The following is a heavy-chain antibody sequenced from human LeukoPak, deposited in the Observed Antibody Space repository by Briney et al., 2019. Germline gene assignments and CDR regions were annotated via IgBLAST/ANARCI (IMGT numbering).Heavy chain of an antibody. CDR1: GFTFSGYA. V-gene: IGHV3-23*01. J-gene: IGHJ4*02. CDR2: ISGSGDST. CDR3: GKSGSRDWDYFEY. D-gene: IGHD6-19*01. Sequence: GGSLRLSCAASGFTFSGYAMSWVRQAPGKGLEWDSGISGSGDSTYYVDSVKGRFTISRDNSKNTLFMQMNSLRAEDTAVYYCGKSGSRDWDYFEYWGQGTLVTASS.